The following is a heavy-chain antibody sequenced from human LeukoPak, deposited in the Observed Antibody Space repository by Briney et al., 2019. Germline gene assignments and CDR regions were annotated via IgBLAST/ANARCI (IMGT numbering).Heavy chain of an antibody. CDR1: GFTFSSYA. V-gene: IGHV3-23*01. J-gene: IGHJ4*02. D-gene: IGHD2-2*02. CDR3: ANAVSSVVVPAAIKGDDY. CDR2: IGGSGGST. Sequence: PGGSLRLSCAASGFTFSSYAMSWVRQAPGKGLEWVSAIGGSGGSTYYADSVKGRFTISRDNSKNTLYLQMNSLRAEDTAVYYCANAVSSVVVPAAIKGDDYWGQGTLVTVSS.